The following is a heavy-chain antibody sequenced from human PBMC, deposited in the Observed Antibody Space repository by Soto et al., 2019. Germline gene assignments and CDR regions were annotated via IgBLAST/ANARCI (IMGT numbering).Heavy chain of an antibody. J-gene: IGHJ4*02. D-gene: IGHD3-9*01. CDR3: ARDPGFRSDY. V-gene: IGHV3-21*01. CDR2: ISSSSTYI. Sequence: GGSLRLSCAASGFTFSNYGMIWVRQAPGKGLEWVSFISSSSTYIFYPDSVKGRFTVSRDNAKNSLSLQMNSLRAEDTAVYYCARDPGFRSDYWGQGTLVTVSS. CDR1: GFTFSNYG.